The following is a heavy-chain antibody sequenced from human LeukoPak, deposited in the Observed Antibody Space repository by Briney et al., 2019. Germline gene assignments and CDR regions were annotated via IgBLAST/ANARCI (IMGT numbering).Heavy chain of an antibody. CDR3: ATYYVGVGGRGH. V-gene: IGHV4-61*03. CDR1: GGSLSSDIYH. D-gene: IGHD2-21*01. J-gene: IGHJ4*02. CDR2: NGNA. Sequence: SGTLSPPFLVSGGSLSSDIYHRSWVPPAPGKGLEWIGHNGNANYNPSLQSRVTISIDTSKNHFTLSLNSVTAADTAVYYCATYYVGVGGRGHWGPGTLVTVSS.